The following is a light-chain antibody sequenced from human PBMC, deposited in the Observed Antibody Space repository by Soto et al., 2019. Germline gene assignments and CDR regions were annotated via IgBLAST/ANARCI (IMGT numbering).Light chain of an antibody. CDR1: PSCTNY. Sequence: ELVLTQSPGTLSLSPGERATLSCRASPSCTNYLAWYQQKPGQAPRLLIYGASSRATGIPDRFSGSGSGTDFTLTISSLEPEDFAVYYCQQYGSSPPNTFGQGTRLEIK. CDR3: QQYGSSPPNT. J-gene: IGKJ5*01. CDR2: GAS. V-gene: IGKV3-20*01.